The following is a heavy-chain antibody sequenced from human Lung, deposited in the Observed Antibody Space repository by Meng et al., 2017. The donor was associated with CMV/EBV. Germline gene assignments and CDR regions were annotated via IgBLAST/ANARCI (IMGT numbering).Heavy chain of an antibody. CDR2: ISYDGSNK. J-gene: IGHJ4*02. CDR1: GFTFSSYA. V-gene: IGHV3-30*04. D-gene: IGHD3-10*01. CDR3: ARDRTAGLWFGELVYGPDLGY. Sequence: GGSLRLXCAASGFTFSSYAMHWVRQAPGKGLEWVAVISYDGSNKYYADSVKGRFTISRDNSKNTLYLQMNSLRAEDTAVYYCARDRTAGLWFGELVYGPDLGYWGQGTLVXVSS.